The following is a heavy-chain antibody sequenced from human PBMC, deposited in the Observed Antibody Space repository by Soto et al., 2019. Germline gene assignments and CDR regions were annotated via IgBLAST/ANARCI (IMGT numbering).Heavy chain of an antibody. J-gene: IGHJ4*02. Sequence: ASVKVSCKASGYTFTAYCMHWVRQAPGQGLGWMGWINPNNGGTNYAQKFHGRVTMTRDTSISTVYMELSRLRSDDTAVYYCARSPVRDYFDYWGQGTLVTVSS. D-gene: IGHD3-10*01. CDR1: GYTFTAYC. CDR2: INPNNGGT. V-gene: IGHV1-2*02. CDR3: ARSPVRDYFDY.